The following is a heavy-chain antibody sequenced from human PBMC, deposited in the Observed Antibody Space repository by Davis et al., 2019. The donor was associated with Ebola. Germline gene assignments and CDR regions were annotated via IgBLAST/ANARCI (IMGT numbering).Heavy chain of an antibody. Sequence: SGPTLVQPTQTLTLTCTFSGFSLSTRGLCVSWIRQPPGKALEWLALIDWDDDKYYSTSLKTRLTISKDTSKNQVVLTITNMDPVDTATYYCARIPLHFWSGYYYYDGIDVWGQGTTVTVSS. D-gene: IGHD3-3*02. V-gene: IGHV2-70*01. J-gene: IGHJ6*02. CDR3: ARIPLHFWSGYYYYDGIDV. CDR2: IDWDDDK. CDR1: GFSLSTRGLC.